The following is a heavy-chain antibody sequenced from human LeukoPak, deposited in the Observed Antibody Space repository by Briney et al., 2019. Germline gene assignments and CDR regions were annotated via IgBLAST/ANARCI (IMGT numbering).Heavy chain of an antibody. CDR2: MNLNSGNT. CDR1: GYTFTNYD. V-gene: IGHV1-8*01. J-gene: IGHJ5*02. Sequence: ASVRVSCKASGYTFTNYDINWVRQATGQGLEWMGWMNLNSGNTGYAHKFQVRVTMTRDTSISTASLELHSLRSEDTAVYYCARVHYYDSKGNWFDPWSEGTLVTVSS. CDR3: ARVHYYDSKGNWFDP. D-gene: IGHD3-22*01.